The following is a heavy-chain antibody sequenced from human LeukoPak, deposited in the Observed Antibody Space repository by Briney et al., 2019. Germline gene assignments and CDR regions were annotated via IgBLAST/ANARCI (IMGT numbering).Heavy chain of an antibody. Sequence: GGSLRLSCAASGFTFSSYSMNWVRQAPGKGLEWVSSISSSSSYIYYADSVKGRFTISRDNAKNSLYLQMNSLRAEDTAVYYCASDYYDFWSGYPYFDYWGQGTLVTVSS. J-gene: IGHJ4*02. V-gene: IGHV3-21*01. CDR1: GFTFSSYS. CDR3: ASDYYDFWSGYPYFDY. CDR2: ISSSSSYI. D-gene: IGHD3-3*01.